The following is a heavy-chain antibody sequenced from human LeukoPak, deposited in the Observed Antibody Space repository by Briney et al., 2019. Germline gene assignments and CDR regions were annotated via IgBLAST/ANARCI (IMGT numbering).Heavy chain of an antibody. D-gene: IGHD4-23*01. Sequence: GGSLRLSXAASGFTFSSYWMHWVRQAPGKGLVWVSRINSDGSSTSYADSVKGRFTISRDNAKNTLYLQMNSLRAEDTAVYYCAREDDPDYGGNADAFDIWGQGTMVTVSS. CDR3: AREDDPDYGGNADAFDI. V-gene: IGHV3-74*01. CDR1: GFTFSSYW. CDR2: INSDGSST. J-gene: IGHJ3*02.